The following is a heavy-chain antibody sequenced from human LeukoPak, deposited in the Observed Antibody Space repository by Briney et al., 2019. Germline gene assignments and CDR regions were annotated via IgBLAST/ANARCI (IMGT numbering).Heavy chain of an antibody. V-gene: IGHV1-2*02. Sequence: ASVKVSCKASGYTFTGHYMHWVRQAPGQGLEWLGWINPNSGGTNYAQKFQGRITMTRVTSITTAYMELSSLTSDDTAVYYCARLDITIIPYWGQGTLVTVSS. CDR1: GYTFTGHY. CDR2: INPNSGGT. D-gene: IGHD3-22*01. CDR3: ARLDITIIPY. J-gene: IGHJ4*02.